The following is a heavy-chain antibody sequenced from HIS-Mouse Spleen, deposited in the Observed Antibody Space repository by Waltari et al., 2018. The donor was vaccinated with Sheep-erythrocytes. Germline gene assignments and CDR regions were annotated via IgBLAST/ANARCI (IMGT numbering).Heavy chain of an antibody. J-gene: IGHJ4*02. Sequence: QLQLQESGPGLVKPSETLSLTCTVSGGSISSSSYYWGWIRQPPGKGLEWIGSIYYSGRTYDNPALKSRVTISVDTSKNQFSLKLSSVTAADTAVYYCARVGHSSSWYYFDYWGQGTLVTVSS. CDR2: IYYSGRT. V-gene: IGHV4-39*07. CDR3: ARVGHSSSWYYFDY. CDR1: GGSISSSSYY. D-gene: IGHD6-13*01.